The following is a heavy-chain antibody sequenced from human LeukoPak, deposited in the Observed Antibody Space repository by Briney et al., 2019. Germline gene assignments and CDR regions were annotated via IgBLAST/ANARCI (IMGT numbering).Heavy chain of an antibody. CDR3: ARGSGSGSYYPRFDY. CDR2: ITSRSHYI. CDR1: GFTFSTYS. D-gene: IGHD3-10*01. J-gene: IGHJ4*02. V-gene: IGHV3-21*01. Sequence: GRSLRLSFAASGFTFSTYSISSGRQPPGKGLEWVSSITSRSHYIYYADSVKGRFTISRDNAKNSLYVQMNSLSAEETAVYYCARGSGSGSYYPRFDYWGQGTLVTVSS.